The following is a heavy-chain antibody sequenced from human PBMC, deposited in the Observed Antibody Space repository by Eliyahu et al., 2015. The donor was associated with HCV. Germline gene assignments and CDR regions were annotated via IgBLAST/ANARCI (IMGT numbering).Heavy chain of an antibody. CDR1: GLTFGNHW. D-gene: IGHD1-7*01. V-gene: IGHV3-7*03. J-gene: IGHJ4*02. Sequence: EVQLVESGGGLVQPGGSLRLSCAASGLTFGNHWMSXVRQAPGKGLEWVANMNQDGSEKYYVDSVKGRFTISRDIAKKSLYLQMNSLRAEDTALYRCAGVNWNSGIDYWGQGTLVTVSS. CDR3: AGVNWNSGIDY. CDR2: MNQDGSEK.